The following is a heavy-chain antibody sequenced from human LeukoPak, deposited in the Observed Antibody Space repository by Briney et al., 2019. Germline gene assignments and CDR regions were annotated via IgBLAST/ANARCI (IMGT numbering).Heavy chain of an antibody. D-gene: IGHD4-17*01. Sequence: GGSVRLSCAASGFTESRNYMSWLGQAAGKGVEGVSVIYSGGSTYYADSVKRRFTISRDNAKNTLYLQVNSLRAKDTTVYYCANHPPLYGDYGDEVDYWRQGTLVTVSS. J-gene: IGHJ4*02. V-gene: IGHV3-53*01. CDR2: IYSGGST. CDR1: GFTESRNY. CDR3: ANHPPLYGDYGDEVDY.